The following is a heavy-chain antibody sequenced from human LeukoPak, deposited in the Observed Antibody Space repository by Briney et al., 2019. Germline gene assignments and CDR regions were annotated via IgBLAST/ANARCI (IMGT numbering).Heavy chain of an antibody. D-gene: IGHD3-22*01. Sequence: SETLSLTCTVSGGSISSYYWSWIRQPPGKGLEWIGYIYYSGSTNYNPSLKSRVTISVDTSKNQFSLKLSSVTAADTAVYYCARLPSGSGYSFDYWGQGTLVTVS. CDR2: IYYSGST. CDR1: GGSISSYY. CDR3: ARLPSGSGYSFDY. J-gene: IGHJ4*02. V-gene: IGHV4-59*01.